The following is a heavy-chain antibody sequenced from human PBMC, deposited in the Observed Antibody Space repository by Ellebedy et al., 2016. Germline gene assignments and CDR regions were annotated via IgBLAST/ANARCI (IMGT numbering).Heavy chain of an antibody. Sequence: GGSLRLSXTASGFTFSNYVMSWVRQAPGKGLKWVSGISRTDDSTYYADSVKGRFTISRDDPKNTLYLQMNNLRAEDTAVYYCAKDRDDDGDYVFDSWGQGTLVTVSS. J-gene: IGHJ4*02. CDR1: GFTFSNYV. D-gene: IGHD4-17*01. V-gene: IGHV3-23*01. CDR3: AKDRDDDGDYVFDS. CDR2: ISRTDDST.